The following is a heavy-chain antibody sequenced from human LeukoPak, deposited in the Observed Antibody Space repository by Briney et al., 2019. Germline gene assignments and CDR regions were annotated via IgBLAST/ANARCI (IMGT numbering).Heavy chain of an antibody. J-gene: IGHJ4*02. D-gene: IGHD3-22*01. CDR2: ISSSSSYI. CDR3: ARTYYYDSSGYYN. V-gene: IGHV3-21*01. CDR1: GFTFSSYS. Sequence: GGSLRLSCAASGFTFSSYSMNWVRQAPXXXXXWVSSISSSSSYIYYADSVKGRFTISRDNAKNSLYLQMNSLRAEDTAVYYCARTYYYDSSGYYNWGQGTLVTVSS.